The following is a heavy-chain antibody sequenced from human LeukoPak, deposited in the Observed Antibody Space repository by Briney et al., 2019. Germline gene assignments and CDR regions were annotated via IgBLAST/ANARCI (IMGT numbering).Heavy chain of an antibody. Sequence: SETLSLTCTVSGGSTSSYYWSWIRQPPGKGLEWIGYIYYSGSTNYNPSLKSRVTISVDTSKNQFSLKLSSVTAADTAVYYCARGVTMVRGRLGWFDPWGQGTLVTVSS. D-gene: IGHD3-10*01. CDR2: IYYSGST. CDR3: ARGVTMVRGRLGWFDP. V-gene: IGHV4-59*01. J-gene: IGHJ5*02. CDR1: GGSTSSYY.